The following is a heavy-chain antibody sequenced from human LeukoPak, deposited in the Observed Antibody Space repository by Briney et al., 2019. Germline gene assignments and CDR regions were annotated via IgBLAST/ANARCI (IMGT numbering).Heavy chain of an antibody. CDR2: IYYSGST. Sequence: SETLSLTCTVSGGSISSYYWSWIRQPPGKGLEWIGYIYYSGSTNYNPSLKSRVTISVDTSKNQFSLKLSSVTAADTTVYYCARSNYDILTGYYYFDYWGQGTLVTVSS. V-gene: IGHV4-59*01. CDR1: GGSISSYY. J-gene: IGHJ4*02. D-gene: IGHD3-9*01. CDR3: ARSNYDILTGYYYFDY.